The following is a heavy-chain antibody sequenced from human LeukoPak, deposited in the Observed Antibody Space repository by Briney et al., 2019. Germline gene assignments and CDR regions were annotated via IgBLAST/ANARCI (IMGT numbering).Heavy chain of an antibody. J-gene: IGHJ4*02. CDR3: VKDLGEVRNYFDY. V-gene: IGHV3-64D*06. D-gene: IGHD4-17*01. CDR2: ISSNGGGT. Sequence: GGSLRLSCSASGFTFSTYAMHWVRQAPGKGLEYVSAISSNGGGTYYADSVKGRFTISRDNSKNTLYLQMTSLRAEDTAVYYCVKDLGEVRNYFDYWGQGTLVTVSS. CDR1: GFTFSTYA.